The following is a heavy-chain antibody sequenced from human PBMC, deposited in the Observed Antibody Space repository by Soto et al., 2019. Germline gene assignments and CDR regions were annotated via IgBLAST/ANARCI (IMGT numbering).Heavy chain of an antibody. CDR3: ARALTRCSSTSCYISSYYWGEYYYYGMDV. CDR2: INPSGGST. CDR1: GYTFTSYY. D-gene: IGHD2-2*02. Sequence: ASVKVSCKASGYTFTSYYMHWVRQAPGQGLEWMGIINPSGGSTSYAQKFQGRVTMTRDTSTSTVYMELSSLRSEDTAVYYCARALTRCSSTSCYISSYYWGEYYYYGMDVCGQRTTVTVSS. J-gene: IGHJ6*02. V-gene: IGHV1-46*01.